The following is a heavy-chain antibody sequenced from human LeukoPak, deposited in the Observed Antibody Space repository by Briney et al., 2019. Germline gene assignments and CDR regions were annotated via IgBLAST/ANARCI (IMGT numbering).Heavy chain of an antibody. Sequence: SQTLSLTCAISGDSVSRTNGAWNWLRQSPSGGLEWLGWTYYRSKWYLEYAVSVKGRITISPDKSNNQFSLHLSAVTPEDTAVYYCARDVATTGWYTFDYWGQGTLVTVSA. V-gene: IGHV6-1*01. CDR3: ARDVATTGWYTFDY. D-gene: IGHD6-19*01. CDR1: GDSVSRTNGA. J-gene: IGHJ4*02. CDR2: TYYRSKWYL.